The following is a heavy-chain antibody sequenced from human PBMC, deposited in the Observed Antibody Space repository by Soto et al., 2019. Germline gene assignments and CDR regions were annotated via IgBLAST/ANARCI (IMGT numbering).Heavy chain of an antibody. CDR2: IYYSGST. D-gene: IGHD3-9*01. CDR3: ARQKRVFYDILPGYSQLFDY. Sequence: SETLSLTCTVSGGSISSGDYYWSWIRQPPGKGLEWIGYIYYSGSTNYNPSLKSRVTISVDTSKNQFSLKLSSVTAADTAVYYCARQKRVFYDILPGYSQLFDYWGQRTLVTVSS. CDR1: GGSISSGDYY. J-gene: IGHJ4*02. V-gene: IGHV4-30-4*02.